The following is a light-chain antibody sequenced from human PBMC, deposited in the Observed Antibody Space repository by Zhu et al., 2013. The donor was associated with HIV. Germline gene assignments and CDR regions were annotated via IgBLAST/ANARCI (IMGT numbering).Light chain of an antibody. CDR1: QSVGSN. CDR2: GAS. Sequence: DIVMTQFPGTLSVSPGETATLSCRASQSVGSNLAWYQQKPGQAPRLLIYGASSRATGIPDRFSGSGSGTDFTLTISSLEPEDFAIYYCQQYDDPPITFGQGTRLEMK. CDR3: QQYDDPPIT. J-gene: IGKJ5*01. V-gene: IGKV3D-15*01.